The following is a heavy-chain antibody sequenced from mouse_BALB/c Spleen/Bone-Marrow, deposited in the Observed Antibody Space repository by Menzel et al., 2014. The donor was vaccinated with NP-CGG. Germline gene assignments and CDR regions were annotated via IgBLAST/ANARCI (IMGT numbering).Heavy chain of an antibody. Sequence: VKLQESGAELVRPGSSVKISCEASGYAFSNYWMNWVKQRPGQGLEWIGQIYPGDGDTNYNGKFKGKATLTADKSSSTAYMQLSSLTSEDSAVYFCARRDGSTYYYAMDYWGQGTSVTVSS. CDR2: IYPGDGDT. D-gene: IGHD1-1*01. V-gene: IGHV1-80*01. CDR3: ARRDGSTYYYAMDY. CDR1: GYAFSNYW. J-gene: IGHJ4*01.